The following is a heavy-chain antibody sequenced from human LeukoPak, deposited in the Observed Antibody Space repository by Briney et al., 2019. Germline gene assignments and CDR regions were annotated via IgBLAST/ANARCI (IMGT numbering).Heavy chain of an antibody. D-gene: IGHD3-3*01. CDR2: IYYSGST. CDR3: ARNLRLFGGYAFDI. CDR1: GGSISSGGYY. J-gene: IGHJ3*02. V-gene: IGHV4-31*03. Sequence: ASETLSLTCTVSGGSISSGGYYWSWIRQHPGKGLEWIGYIYYSGSTYYNPSLKSRVTISVDTSKNQFSLKLSSVTAADTAVYYCARNLRLFGGYAFDIWGQGTVVTVSS.